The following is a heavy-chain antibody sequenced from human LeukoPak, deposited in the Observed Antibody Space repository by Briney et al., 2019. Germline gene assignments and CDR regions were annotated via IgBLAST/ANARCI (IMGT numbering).Heavy chain of an antibody. CDR3: AKDIRGGIAVAGSDY. CDR1: GFTFSSYG. Sequence: GGSLRPSCAASGFTFSSYGMHWVRQAPGKGLEWVSGITWNSVGIGYADSVKGRFTISRDNAKNSLYLQMNSLRAEDTALYYCAKDIRGGIAVAGSDYWGQGTLVTVSS. V-gene: IGHV3-9*01. J-gene: IGHJ4*02. CDR2: ITWNSVGI. D-gene: IGHD6-19*01.